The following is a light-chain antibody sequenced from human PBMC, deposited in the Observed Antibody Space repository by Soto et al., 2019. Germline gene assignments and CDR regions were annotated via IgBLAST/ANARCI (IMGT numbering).Light chain of an antibody. Sequence: EIVLTQSPGTLSLSPGERATLSCRASQSVSSTFLAWYQQKPGQAPRLLIYAASSRATGIPDRFSGSGSGTGFTLTISRLEPEDFAVYYCQHYGSLVLTFGGGTKLEIK. J-gene: IGKJ4*01. CDR3: QHYGSLVLT. CDR2: AAS. CDR1: QSVSSTF. V-gene: IGKV3-20*01.